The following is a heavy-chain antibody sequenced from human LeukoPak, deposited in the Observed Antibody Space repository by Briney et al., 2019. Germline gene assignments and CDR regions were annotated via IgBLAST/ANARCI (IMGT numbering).Heavy chain of an antibody. V-gene: IGHV4-39*01. CDR3: ARGSMEGWVDY. Sequence: SETLSLTCTVSGGSISSSSYYWGWIRQPPGKGLEWIGSIYYSGSTYYNPSLKSRVTISVDTSKNQFSLKLSSVTAADTAVYYCARGSMEGWVDYWGQGTLVTVSS. D-gene: IGHD3-3*01. J-gene: IGHJ4*02. CDR1: GGSISSSSYY. CDR2: IYYSGST.